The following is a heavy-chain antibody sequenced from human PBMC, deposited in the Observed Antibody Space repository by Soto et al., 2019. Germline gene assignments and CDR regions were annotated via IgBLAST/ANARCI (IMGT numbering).Heavy chain of an antibody. Sequence: NPSETLSLTCTVSGGSISSSSYYWGWIRQPPGKGLEWIGSIYYSGSTYYNPSLKSRVTISVDTSKNQFSLKLSSVTAADTAVYYCARGAAAGLHYFDYWGQGTLVTV. CDR3: ARGAAAGLHYFDY. V-gene: IGHV4-39*01. D-gene: IGHD6-13*01. CDR2: IYYSGST. J-gene: IGHJ4*02. CDR1: GGSISSSSYY.